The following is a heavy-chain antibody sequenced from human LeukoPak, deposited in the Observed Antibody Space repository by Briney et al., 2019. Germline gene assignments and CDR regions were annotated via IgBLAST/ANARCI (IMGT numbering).Heavy chain of an antibody. D-gene: IGHD3-9*01. CDR2: ISGSGGST. J-gene: IGHJ4*02. V-gene: IGHV3-23*01. CDR1: GFTFSSYA. CDR3: AKDHLVSYYDILTGYYYFDY. Sequence: PGGSLRLSCAASGFTFSSYAMSWVRQAPGKGREWVAAISGSGGSTYYADSVKGRFTISRDNSKNTLYLQMNSLRAEDTAVYYCAKDHLVSYYDILTGYYYFDYWGQGTLVTVSS.